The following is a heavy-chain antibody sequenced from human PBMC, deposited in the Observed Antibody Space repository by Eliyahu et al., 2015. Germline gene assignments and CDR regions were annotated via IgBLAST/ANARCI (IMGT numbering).Heavy chain of an antibody. Sequence: QVQLVQSGAEVKKPGASVKVSCKASGYTFTXYYMHWVRQAPGQGLEWMGIINPSGGSTSYAQKFQGRVTMTRDTSTSTVYMELSSLRSEDTAVYYCARAHPQYYFDYWGQGTLVTVSS. J-gene: IGHJ4*02. V-gene: IGHV1-46*01. CDR1: GYTFTXYY. CDR3: ARAHPQYYFDY. CDR2: INPSGGST.